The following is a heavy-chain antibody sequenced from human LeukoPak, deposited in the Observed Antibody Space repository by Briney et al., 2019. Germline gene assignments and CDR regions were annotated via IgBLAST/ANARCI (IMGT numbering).Heavy chain of an antibody. Sequence: GGSLRLSCAASGFTFSSYAMHWVRQAPGKGLEWVAVVSYDGSNKYYADSVKGRFTISRDNSKNTLYLQMNSLRAEDTAVYYSMVRGVTTFDYWGQGTLVTVSS. J-gene: IGHJ4*02. CDR3: MVRGVTTFDY. V-gene: IGHV3-30-3*01. D-gene: IGHD3-10*01. CDR2: VSYDGSNK. CDR1: GFTFSSYA.